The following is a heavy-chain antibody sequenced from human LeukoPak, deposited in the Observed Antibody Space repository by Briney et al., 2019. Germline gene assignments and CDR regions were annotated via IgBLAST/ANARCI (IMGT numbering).Heavy chain of an antibody. CDR3: ASSYGDYVGDAFDI. J-gene: IGHJ3*02. V-gene: IGHV4-59*01. Sequence: PSETLSLTCTVSGGSISSYYWSWIRQPPGKGLEWIGYIYYSGSTNYNPSLKSRVTISVDTSKNQFSLKLSSVTAADTAVYYCASSYGDYVGDAFDIWGQGTMVTVSS. D-gene: IGHD4-17*01. CDR1: GGSISSYY. CDR2: IYYSGST.